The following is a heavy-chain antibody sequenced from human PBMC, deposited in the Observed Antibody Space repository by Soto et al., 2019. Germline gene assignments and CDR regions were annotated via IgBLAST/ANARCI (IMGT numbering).Heavy chain of an antibody. CDR1: GFTFSSYA. J-gene: IGHJ4*02. CDR3: AKSAYDFWSGRSWECPFDY. D-gene: IGHD3-3*01. CDR2: ISGSGGST. Sequence: EVQLLESGGGLVQPGGSLRLSCAASGFTFSSYAMSWVRQAPGKGLEWVSAISGSGGSTYYADSVKGRFTISRDNSKNTLYLQMNSLRAEDTAVYYCAKSAYDFWSGRSWECPFDYWGQGTLVTVSS. V-gene: IGHV3-23*01.